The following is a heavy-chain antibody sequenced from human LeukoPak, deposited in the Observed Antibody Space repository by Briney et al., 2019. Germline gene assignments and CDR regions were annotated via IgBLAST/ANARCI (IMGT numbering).Heavy chain of an antibody. V-gene: IGHV3-48*03. J-gene: IGHJ3*02. CDR3: ARAGHVITMIVVLDAFDI. CDR2: ISSSGSTI. Sequence: GGSLRLSCSASGFTFSNYAMHWVRQAPGKGLEWLSYISSSGSTIYYADSVKGRFTISRDNAKSSLYLQMNTLRAEDTAVYYCARAGHVITMIVVLDAFDIWGQGTMVTVSS. CDR1: GFTFSNYA. D-gene: IGHD3-22*01.